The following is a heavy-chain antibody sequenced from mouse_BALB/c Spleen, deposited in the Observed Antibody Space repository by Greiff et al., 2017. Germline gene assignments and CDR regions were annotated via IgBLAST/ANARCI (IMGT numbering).Heavy chain of an antibody. CDR3: ARGYGHYYAMDY. CDR1: GFSLTSYG. CDR2: IWSGGSP. J-gene: IGHJ4*01. D-gene: IGHD1-2*01. Sequence: VQRVESGPGLVQPSQSLSITCTVSGFSLTSYGVHWVRQSPGKGLEWLGVIWSGGSPDYNAAFISRLSISKDNSKSQVFFKMNSLQANDTAIYYGARGYGHYYAMDYWGQGTSVTVSA. V-gene: IGHV2-2*02.